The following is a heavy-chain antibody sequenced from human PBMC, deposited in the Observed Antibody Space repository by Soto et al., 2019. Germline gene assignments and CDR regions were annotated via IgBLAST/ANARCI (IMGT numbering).Heavy chain of an antibody. D-gene: IGHD6-13*01. Sequence: QVQLVQSGAEVKKPGASVKVSCQASGYTFTSYGISWVRQAPGQGLEWMGWISDYNGNKKYAQKLQGRVTMPTDTPTSTAYRELRSLRSDDTAVYYCARDLGQQLFDYWGQGTLVTVSS. CDR1: GYTFTSYG. CDR2: ISDYNGNK. V-gene: IGHV1-18*01. J-gene: IGHJ4*02. CDR3: ARDLGQQLFDY.